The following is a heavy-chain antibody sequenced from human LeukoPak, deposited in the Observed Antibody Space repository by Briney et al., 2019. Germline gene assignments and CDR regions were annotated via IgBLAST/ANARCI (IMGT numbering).Heavy chain of an antibody. Sequence: GGSLRLSCAASGFTFSSYGMHWVRQAPGKGLEWVAVIWYDGSNKYYADSVEGRLTISRDNSKNTLYLQMNSLRAEDTAVYYCARDNAYSSSFFDYWGQGTLVTVSS. CDR3: ARDNAYSSSFFDY. CDR1: GFTFSSYG. D-gene: IGHD6-6*01. V-gene: IGHV3-33*01. J-gene: IGHJ4*02. CDR2: IWYDGSNK.